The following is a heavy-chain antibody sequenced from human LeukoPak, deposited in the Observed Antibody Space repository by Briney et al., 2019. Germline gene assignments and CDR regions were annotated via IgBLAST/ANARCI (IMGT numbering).Heavy chain of an antibody. CDR2: INPNSGGT. CDR3: ARSGGSGSLYFDY. J-gene: IGHJ4*02. D-gene: IGHD3-10*01. V-gene: IGHV1-2*02. Sequence: ASVKVSCKASGYTFTGYYMHWVRQAPGQGIEWMGWINPNSGGTNYAQKFQGRVTMTRDTSISTAYMELSRLRSDDTAVYYCARSGGSGSLYFDYWGQGTLVTVSS. CDR1: GYTFTGYY.